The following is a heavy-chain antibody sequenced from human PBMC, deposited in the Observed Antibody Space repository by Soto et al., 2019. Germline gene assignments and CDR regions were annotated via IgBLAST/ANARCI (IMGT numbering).Heavy chain of an antibody. CDR3: VKDKSGYCSSTSCVFDY. D-gene: IGHD2-2*01. Sequence: EVQLVESGGGLVQPGRSLRLSCAASGFTFDDYAMHWVRQAPGKGLEWVSGISWNSGSIGYADSVKGRFTISRDNAKNSLYLQMNSLRAEDTALYYCVKDKSGYCSSTSCVFDYWGQGTLVTVSS. J-gene: IGHJ4*02. CDR2: ISWNSGSI. CDR1: GFTFDDYA. V-gene: IGHV3-9*01.